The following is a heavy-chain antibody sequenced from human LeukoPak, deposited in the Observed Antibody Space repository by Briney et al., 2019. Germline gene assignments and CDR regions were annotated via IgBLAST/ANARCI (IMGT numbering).Heavy chain of an antibody. D-gene: IGHD1-26*01. J-gene: IGHJ4*02. CDR1: GGSISSTNW. CDR2: ISLTGGT. CDR3: SRESGAFCPFGY. Sequence: PSETLSLTCGVSGGSISSTNWWSWVRQPPGQGLEWIGEISLTGGTNYNPSLNGRVTMSLDESRNQRSLDLTSVTAADTAIYYCSRESGAFCPFGYWGQGTLVIVPP. V-gene: IGHV4-4*02.